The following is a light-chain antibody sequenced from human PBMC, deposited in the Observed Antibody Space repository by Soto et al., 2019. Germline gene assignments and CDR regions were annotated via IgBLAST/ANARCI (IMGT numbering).Light chain of an antibody. CDR1: RSISDW. Sequence: QSPSRLSPSVGDRVTITCRASRSISDWLAWYQQKPGKAPELLIFDASNLKSGVSSRFSGSGSGTEFTLTISRLQPDDVATYYCLQYSSHSWTVGQGTKVDSK. CDR2: DAS. V-gene: IGKV1-5*01. J-gene: IGKJ1*01. CDR3: LQYSSHSWT.